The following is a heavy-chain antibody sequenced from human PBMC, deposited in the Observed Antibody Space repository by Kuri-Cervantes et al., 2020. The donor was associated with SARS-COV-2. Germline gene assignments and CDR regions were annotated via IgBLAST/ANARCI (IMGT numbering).Heavy chain of an antibody. CDR2: IIPIFGTA. D-gene: IGHD5-18*01. J-gene: IGHJ6*02. CDR3: ARDFSTWIQLWLSHGMDV. Sequence: SVKVSCKASGGTFSSYAISWVRQAPGQGLEWMGGIIPIFGTANYAQKFQGRVTMTRDTSTSTVYMELSSLRSEDTAVYYCARDFSTWIQLWLSHGMDVWGRGTTVTVSS. V-gene: IGHV1-69*05. CDR1: GGTFSSYA.